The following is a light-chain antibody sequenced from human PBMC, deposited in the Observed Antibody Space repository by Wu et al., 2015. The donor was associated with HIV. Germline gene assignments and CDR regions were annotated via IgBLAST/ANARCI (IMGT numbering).Light chain of an antibody. Sequence: EIVLTQSPGTLSLSPGERGTLSCGASQSVSSNYLAWYQQKPGQAPRLLISAASNRAAGIPDRFNGSGSGTDFILTISRLEPEDSAVYFCQQYGGSPPVTFGQGTRLEIK. CDR2: AAS. V-gene: IGKV3-20*01. CDR1: QSVSSNY. CDR3: QQYGGSPPVT. J-gene: IGKJ5*01.